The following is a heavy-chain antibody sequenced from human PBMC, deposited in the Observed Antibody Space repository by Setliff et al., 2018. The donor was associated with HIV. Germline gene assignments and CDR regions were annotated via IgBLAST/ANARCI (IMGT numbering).Heavy chain of an antibody. Sequence: ASETLSLTCAVSGYSISSGYYWGWIRQPPGKGLEWIGSIYQTGVTYYNPSLKSRVTISVDTSKNQFSLNLSSVTAADTAIYYCASHANTVTTVFVDYFDYWGQGTLVTVSS. V-gene: IGHV4-38-2*01. J-gene: IGHJ4*02. CDR2: IYQTGVT. CDR3: ASHANTVTTVFVDYFDY. CDR1: GYSISSGYY. D-gene: IGHD4-17*01.